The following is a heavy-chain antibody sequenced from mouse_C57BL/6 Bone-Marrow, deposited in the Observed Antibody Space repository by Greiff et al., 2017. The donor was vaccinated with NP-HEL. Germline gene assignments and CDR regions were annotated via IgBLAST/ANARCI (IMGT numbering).Heavy chain of an antibody. D-gene: IGHD2-3*01. J-gene: IGHJ2*01. CDR2: ISDGGSYT. CDR3: ARDLRWLLRGFDY. V-gene: IGHV5-4*01. Sequence: EVHLVESGGGLVKPGGSLKLSCAASGFTFSSYAMSWVRQTPEKRLEWVATISDGGSYTYYPDNVKGRFTISRDNAKNNLYLQMSQLKSEDTAMYYCARDLRWLLRGFDYWGQGTTLTVSS. CDR1: GFTFSSYA.